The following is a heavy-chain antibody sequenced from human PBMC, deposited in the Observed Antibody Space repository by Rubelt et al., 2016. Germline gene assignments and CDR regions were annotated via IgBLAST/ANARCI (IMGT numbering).Heavy chain of an antibody. V-gene: IGHV3-21*01. CDR2: ISSSSSYI. D-gene: IGHD2-8*01. CDR3: ARDIVLMVYAPDAFDI. J-gene: IGHJ3*02. Sequence: QDSGSGLEWVSSISSSSSYIYYADSVKGRFTISRDNAKNSLYLQMNSLRAEETAVYYCARDIVLMVYAPDAFDIWGQGTMVTVSS.